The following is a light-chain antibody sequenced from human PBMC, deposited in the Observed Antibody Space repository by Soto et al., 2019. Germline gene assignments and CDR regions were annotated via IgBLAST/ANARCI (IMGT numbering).Light chain of an antibody. Sequence: QSVLTQPASVSGSPGQSITISCTGTSSDVGGYNYVSWYQQHPGKAPKVMIYDVSDRPSGVSNRFSGSKSGNTASLTISGLQAEDEADYYCSSYTINNSRVFGAGTKVTV. V-gene: IGLV2-14*01. J-gene: IGLJ1*01. CDR3: SSYTINNSRV. CDR2: DVS. CDR1: SSDVGGYNY.